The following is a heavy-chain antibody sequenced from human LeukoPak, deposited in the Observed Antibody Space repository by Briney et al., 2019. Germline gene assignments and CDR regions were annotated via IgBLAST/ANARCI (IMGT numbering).Heavy chain of an antibody. D-gene: IGHD6-13*01. Sequence: ASVKVSCKASGYTFTAYYIHWVRQAPGQGLEWMGWINPNSGGTSYEQKFQGRVTMTRATSFNTAYMEVSGLTSDDTALYYCARSRDTSSQSAGYWGQGTLVTVSS. V-gene: IGHV1-2*02. J-gene: IGHJ4*02. CDR2: INPNSGGT. CDR1: GYTFTAYY. CDR3: ARSRDTSSQSAGY.